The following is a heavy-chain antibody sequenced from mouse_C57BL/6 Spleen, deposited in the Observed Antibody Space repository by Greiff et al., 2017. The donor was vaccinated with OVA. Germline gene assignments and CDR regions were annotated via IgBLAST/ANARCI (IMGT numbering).Heavy chain of an antibody. Sequence: EVQVVESGGGLVKPGGSLKLSCAASGFTFSDYGMHWVRQAPEKGLEWVAYISSGSSTIYYADTVKGRFTISRDNAKNTLFLQMTSLRSEDTAMYYCARLVTTWNAMDYWGQGTSVTVSS. J-gene: IGHJ4*01. CDR2: ISSGSSTI. CDR1: GFTFSDYG. D-gene: IGHD2-2*01. V-gene: IGHV5-17*01. CDR3: ARLVTTWNAMDY.